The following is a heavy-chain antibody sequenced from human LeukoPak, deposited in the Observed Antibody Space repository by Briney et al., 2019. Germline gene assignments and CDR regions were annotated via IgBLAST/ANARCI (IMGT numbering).Heavy chain of an antibody. CDR2: IYYSGST. Sequence: PSETLSLTCTVSGGSISSYYWSWIRQPPGKGLEWIGYIYYSGSTNYNPSLKSRVTISVDTSKNQFSLKLSSVTAADTAVYYCARVRYSEYDFWSGYLLSAREMTFDIWGQGTMVAVSS. D-gene: IGHD3-3*01. CDR1: GGSISSYY. CDR3: ARVRYSEYDFWSGYLLSAREMTFDI. J-gene: IGHJ3*02. V-gene: IGHV4-59*01.